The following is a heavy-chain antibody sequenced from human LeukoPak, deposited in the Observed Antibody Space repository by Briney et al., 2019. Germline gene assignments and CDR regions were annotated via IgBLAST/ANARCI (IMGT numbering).Heavy chain of an antibody. CDR2: IYHSGST. V-gene: IGHV4-38-2*02. Sequence: SETLSLTCTVSGYSISSGYYWGWIRQPPGKGLEWIGSIYHSGSTYYNPSLKSRVTISVDTSKNQFSLKLSSVTAADTAVYYCARAPLTYYGGNYDYWGQGTLVTVSS. J-gene: IGHJ4*02. CDR1: GYSISSGYY. CDR3: ARAPLTYYGGNYDY. D-gene: IGHD4-23*01.